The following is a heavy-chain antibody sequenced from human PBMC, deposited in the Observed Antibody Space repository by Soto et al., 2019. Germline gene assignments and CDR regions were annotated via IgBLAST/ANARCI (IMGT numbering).Heavy chain of an antibody. CDR1: GFTFSSYA. J-gene: IGHJ3*02. CDR3: AKGSYDSSGYYWASGPDDAFDI. Sequence: GGSLRLSCAASGFTFSSYAMSWVRQAPGKGLEWVSAISGSGGSTYYADSVKGRFTISRDNSKNTLYLQMNSLRAEDTAVYYCAKGSYDSSGYYWASGPDDAFDIWGQGTMVTVS. D-gene: IGHD3-22*01. V-gene: IGHV3-23*01. CDR2: ISGSGGST.